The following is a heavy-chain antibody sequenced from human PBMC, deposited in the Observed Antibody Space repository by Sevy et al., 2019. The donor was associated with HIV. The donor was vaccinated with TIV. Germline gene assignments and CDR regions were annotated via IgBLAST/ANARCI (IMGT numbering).Heavy chain of an antibody. J-gene: IGHJ3*02. CDR2: ISSSSSYI. CDR1: GFTFSSYS. Sequence: GGSLRLSCAASGFTFSSYSMNWVRQAPGKGLEWVSSISSSSSYIYYADSVKGRFTISGDNAKNSLYLQMNSLRAEDTAVYYCARAQGGYSYGDPAFDIWGQGTMVTVSS. CDR3: ARAQGGYSYGDPAFDI. V-gene: IGHV3-21*01. D-gene: IGHD5-18*01.